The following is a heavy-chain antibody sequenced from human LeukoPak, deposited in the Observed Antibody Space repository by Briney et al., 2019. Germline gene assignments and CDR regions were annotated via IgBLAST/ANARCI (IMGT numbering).Heavy chain of an antibody. CDR1: GFTFSSYA. CDR3: ARSFGDYGPLDY. CDR2: ISYDGSNK. D-gene: IGHD4-17*01. V-gene: IGHV3-30-3*01. Sequence: GRSLRLSCAASGFTFSSYAMHWVRQAPGKGLEWVAVISYDGSNKYYADSVKGRFTISRDNSKNTLYLQMNSLRAEDTAVYYCARSFGDYGPLDYWGQGTLVTVSS. J-gene: IGHJ4*02.